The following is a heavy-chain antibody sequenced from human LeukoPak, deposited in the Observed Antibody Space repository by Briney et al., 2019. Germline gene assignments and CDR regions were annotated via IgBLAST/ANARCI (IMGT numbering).Heavy chain of an antibody. J-gene: IGHJ4*02. Sequence: GGSLRLSCAASGFTFSSYGMHWVRQAPGKGLEWVAFIRYDGSNKYYADSVKGRFTISRDNSKNTLYLQMNSLRAEDTAVYYYAKDRHSSGWRSNYFDYWGQGTLVTVSS. CDR1: GFTFSSYG. D-gene: IGHD6-19*01. CDR3: AKDRHSSGWRSNYFDY. V-gene: IGHV3-30*02. CDR2: IRYDGSNK.